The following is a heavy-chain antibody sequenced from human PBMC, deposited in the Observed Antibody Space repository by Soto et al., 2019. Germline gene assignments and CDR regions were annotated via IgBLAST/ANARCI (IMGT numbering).Heavy chain of an antibody. CDR1: GFTFSSYA. CDR3: AREVKGLYYDSSGWDYYYYYGMDV. CDR2: ISYDGSNK. J-gene: IGHJ6*02. D-gene: IGHD3-22*01. Sequence: SLRLSCAASGFTFSSYAMHWARQAPGKGLEWVAVISYDGSNKYYADSVKGRFTISRDNSKNTLYLQMNSLRAEDAAVYYCAREVKGLYYDSSGWDYYYYYGMDVWGQGTTVTVSS. V-gene: IGHV3-30-3*01.